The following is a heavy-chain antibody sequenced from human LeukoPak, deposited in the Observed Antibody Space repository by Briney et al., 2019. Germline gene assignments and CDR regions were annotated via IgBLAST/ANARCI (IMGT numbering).Heavy chain of an antibody. CDR1: GYTFTGYY. D-gene: IGHD6-13*01. Sequence: VSVKVSCKASGYTFTGYYMHWVRQAPGQGLEWMGWINPNSGGTNYAQKFQGRVTMTRDTSINTAYMELNRLTSDDTAVYYCATNFYSNSWSLTDWGQGTLVTVSS. V-gene: IGHV1-2*02. J-gene: IGHJ4*02. CDR2: INPNSGGT. CDR3: ATNFYSNSWSLTD.